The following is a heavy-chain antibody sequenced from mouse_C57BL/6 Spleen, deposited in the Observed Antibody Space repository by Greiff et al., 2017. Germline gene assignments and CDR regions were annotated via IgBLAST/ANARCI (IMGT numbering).Heavy chain of an antibody. D-gene: IGHD3-1*01. CDR2: FYPGSGSI. J-gene: IGHJ3*01. Sequence: VQLQQSGAELVKPGASVKLSCKASGYTFTAYTIHWVKHRSGQGLEWIGWFYPGSGSIKYNEKFKDKATLTADKSSSTVYMVRSRWTSEDSAVYFCARHEDRDFWFAYWGQGTLVTVSA. CDR3: ARHEDRDFWFAY. V-gene: IGHV1-62-2*01. CDR1: GYTFTAYT.